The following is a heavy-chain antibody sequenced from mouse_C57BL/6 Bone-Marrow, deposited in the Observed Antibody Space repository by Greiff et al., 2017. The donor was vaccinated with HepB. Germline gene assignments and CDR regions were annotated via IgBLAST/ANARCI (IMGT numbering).Heavy chain of an antibody. Sequence: GGGLVQPKGSLKLSCAASGFSFNTYAMNWVRQAPGKGLEWVARIRSKSNNYATYYADSVKDRFTISRDDSESMLYLQMNNLKTEDTAMYYCVRQGNYYGSSFYFDYWGQGTTLTVAS. CDR3: VRQGNYYGSSFYFDY. CDR2: IRSKSNNYAT. CDR1: GFSFNTYA. D-gene: IGHD1-1*01. V-gene: IGHV10-1*01. J-gene: IGHJ2*01.